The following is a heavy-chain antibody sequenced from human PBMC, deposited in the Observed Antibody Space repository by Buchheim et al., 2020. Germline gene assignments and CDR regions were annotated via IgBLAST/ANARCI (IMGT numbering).Heavy chain of an antibody. CDR2: IYHGGST. V-gene: IGHV4-4*02. CDR3: ARVSLTGPDLDL. D-gene: IGHD3-9*01. Sequence: QVQLQESGPGLVKPSETLSVTCAVSGGSVINNNWWSWVRQPPGKGLEWIGEIYHGGSTNYNPSLKSRVTMSLDKSKNQFSLNLTSVTAADTAVYYCARVSLTGPDLDLWGQGTL. J-gene: IGHJ5*02. CDR1: GGSVINNNW.